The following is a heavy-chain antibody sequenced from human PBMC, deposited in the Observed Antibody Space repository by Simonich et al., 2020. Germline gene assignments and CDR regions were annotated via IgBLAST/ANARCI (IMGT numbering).Heavy chain of an antibody. CDR2: IKSDGGST. CDR3: ARDYSNYDAFDI. V-gene: IGHV3-74*01. D-gene: IGHD4-4*01. Sequence: EVQLVESGGGLVQPGGSLRLSCAASGFTFSSYWMHWVRQAPGKGRVWVSRIKSDGGSTSYADSVKGRFTISRDNAKNTLYLQMNSLRAEDTAVYYCARDYSNYDAFDIWGQGTMVTVSS. CDR1: GFTFSSYW. J-gene: IGHJ3*02.